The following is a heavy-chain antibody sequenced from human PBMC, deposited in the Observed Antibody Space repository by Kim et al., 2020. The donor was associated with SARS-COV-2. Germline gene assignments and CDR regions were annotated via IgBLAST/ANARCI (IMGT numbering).Heavy chain of an antibody. J-gene: IGHJ6*02. CDR1: GGSISSYY. V-gene: IGHV4-59*13. CDR2: IYYSGST. D-gene: IGHD1-1*01. CDR3: AGSNWNYYYYGMDV. Sequence: SETLSLTCTVSGGSISSYYWSWIRQPPGKGLEWIGYIYYSGSTNYNPSLKSRVTISVDTSKNQFSLKLSSVTAADTAVYYCAGSNWNYYYYGMDVWGQGTTVTVSS.